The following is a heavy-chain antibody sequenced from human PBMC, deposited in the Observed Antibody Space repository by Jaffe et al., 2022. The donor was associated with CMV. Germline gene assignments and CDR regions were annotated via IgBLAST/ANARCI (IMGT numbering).Heavy chain of an antibody. Sequence: QVQLQESGPGLVKPSETLSLTCTVSGGSISSYYWSWIRQPPGKGLEWIGYIYYSGSTNYNPSLKSRVTISVDTSKNQFSLKLSSVTAADTAVYYCARGRGWMPMGPDFDYWGQGTLVTVSS. CDR3: ARGRGWMPMGPDFDY. V-gene: IGHV4-59*01. CDR1: GGSISSYY. J-gene: IGHJ4*02. D-gene: IGHD5-12*01. CDR2: IYYSGST.